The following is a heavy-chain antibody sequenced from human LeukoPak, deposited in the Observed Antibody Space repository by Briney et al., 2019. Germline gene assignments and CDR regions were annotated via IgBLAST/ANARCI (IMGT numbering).Heavy chain of an antibody. CDR3: ARSKWELLVVNWFDP. D-gene: IGHD1-26*01. CDR2: INPSGGRT. J-gene: IGHJ5*02. CDR1: GYTFTSYY. V-gene: IGHV1-46*04. Sequence: ASVKVSCKASGYTFTSYYMHWVRQAPGQGLEWMGIINPSGGRTNYAQKLQGRVTMTRDTSTSTVYMELSSLRSEDTAVYYCARSKWELLVVNWFDPWGQGTLVTVSS.